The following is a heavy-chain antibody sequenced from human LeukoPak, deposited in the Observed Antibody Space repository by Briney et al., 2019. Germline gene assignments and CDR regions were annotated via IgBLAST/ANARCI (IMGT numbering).Heavy chain of an antibody. CDR3: ATKGYTSGWYGN. CDR1: GFTFSSYG. V-gene: IGHV3-23*01. Sequence: GGSLRLSCAASGFTFSSYGMHWVRQAPGKGLEWVSAISGSGGSTYYADSVKGRFTISRDNSKNTLYLQMNGLRAEDTAVYYCATKGYTSGWYGNWGQGTLVTVSS. D-gene: IGHD6-19*01. J-gene: IGHJ4*02. CDR2: ISGSGGST.